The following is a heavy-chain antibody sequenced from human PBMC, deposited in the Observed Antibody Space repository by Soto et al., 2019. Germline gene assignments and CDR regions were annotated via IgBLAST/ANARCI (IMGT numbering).Heavy chain of an antibody. CDR2: IVVGSGNT. CDR1: GFTFTSSA. J-gene: IGHJ4*02. V-gene: IGHV1-58*01. Sequence: GASVKVSCKASGFTFTSSAVQWVRQARGQRLEWIGWIVVGSGNTNYAQKFQERVTNTRDMSTSTAYMELSSLRSEDTAVYYCARKRAVAGFMAIDYWGQGTLVPVSS. D-gene: IGHD6-19*01. CDR3: ARKRAVAGFMAIDY.